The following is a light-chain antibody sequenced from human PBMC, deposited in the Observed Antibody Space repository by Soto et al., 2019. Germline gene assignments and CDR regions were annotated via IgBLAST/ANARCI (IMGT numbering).Light chain of an antibody. J-gene: IGLJ1*01. Sequence: QSALTQPASVSGSPGQSITISCTGTSSDVGGYNYVSWYQQHPGKAPKLMIYEVSNRPSGVSNRFSGSKSGNTASLSISGLQPEDEADYYCTSYASSRTLVFGSGTKVTVL. CDR1: SSDVGGYNY. CDR3: TSYASSRTLV. V-gene: IGLV2-14*01. CDR2: EVS.